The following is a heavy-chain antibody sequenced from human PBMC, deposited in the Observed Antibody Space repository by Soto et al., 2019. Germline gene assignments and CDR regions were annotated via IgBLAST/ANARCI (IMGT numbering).Heavy chain of an antibody. CDR3: TRHLIDY. Sequence: PGWCLRLSCAASGLTLSVSVMHVVRQASGKGLEWVGRIRSKPNNYATAYAASVKGRFTISRDDSKNTAYLQMNSLKTEDTAVYYCTRHLIDYWGQGTPVTVSS. CDR2: IRSKPNNYAT. J-gene: IGHJ4*02. CDR1: GLTLSVSV. V-gene: IGHV3-73*01.